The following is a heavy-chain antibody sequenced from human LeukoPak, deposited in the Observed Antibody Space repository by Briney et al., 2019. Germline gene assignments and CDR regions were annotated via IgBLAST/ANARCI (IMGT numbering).Heavy chain of an antibody. D-gene: IGHD3-10*01. Sequence: SETLSLTCTVSGYSISSGYYWGWIRPPPGKGLEWIGSIYHSGSTYYNPSLKSRVTISVDTSKNQFSLKLSSVTAADTAVYYCARHNRDYPVVIRYYYYYYMDVWGKGTTVTVSS. CDR1: GYSISSGYY. CDR3: ARHNRDYPVVIRYYYYYYMDV. J-gene: IGHJ6*03. CDR2: IYHSGST. V-gene: IGHV4-38-2*02.